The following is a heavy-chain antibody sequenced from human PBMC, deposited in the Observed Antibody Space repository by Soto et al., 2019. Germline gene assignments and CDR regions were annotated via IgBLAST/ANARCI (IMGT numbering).Heavy chain of an antibody. CDR2: ISAYNGNT. J-gene: IGHJ4*02. V-gene: IGHV1-18*04. CDR3: ARGIGYCSSTSCHPLDY. CDR1: GYTFTSYG. Sequence: QVQLVQSGAEVKKPGASVKVSCKASGYTFTSYGISWVRQDPGQVLEWMGWISAYNGNTNYAQKLQGRVTMTTDTSTSTAYMELRSLRSDDTAVYYCARGIGYCSSTSCHPLDYWGQGTLVTVSS. D-gene: IGHD2-2*01.